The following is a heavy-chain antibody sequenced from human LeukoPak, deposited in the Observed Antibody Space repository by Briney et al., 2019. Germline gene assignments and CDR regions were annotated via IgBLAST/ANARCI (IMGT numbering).Heavy chain of an antibody. CDR3: ASDLGANWFDP. D-gene: IGHD3-16*01. CDR1: GFTFSSYS. CDR2: ISSSSSYI. V-gene: IGHV3-21*01. J-gene: IGHJ5*02. Sequence: GGSLRLSCAASGFTFSSYSMNWVRQAPGKGLEWVSSISSSSSYIYYADSVKGRFTISRDNAKNSLYLQMNSLRAEDTAVYYCASDLGANWFDPWGQGTLVTVSS.